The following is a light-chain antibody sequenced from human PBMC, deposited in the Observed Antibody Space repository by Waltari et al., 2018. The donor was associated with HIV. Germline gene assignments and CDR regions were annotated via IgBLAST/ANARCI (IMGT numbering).Light chain of an antibody. V-gene: IGLV1-44*01. CDR2: SNN. Sequence: QPVVTQPPSASGTPGPRVTISCSGSSSTTGRNTVHWYQQLPGTAPKLLIYSNNQRPSGVPDRFSGSKSGTSASLAISGLQSEDEADYYCAAWDDSLNGNVFGTETKVTVL. CDR3: AAWDDSLNGNV. CDR1: SSTTGRNT. J-gene: IGLJ1*01.